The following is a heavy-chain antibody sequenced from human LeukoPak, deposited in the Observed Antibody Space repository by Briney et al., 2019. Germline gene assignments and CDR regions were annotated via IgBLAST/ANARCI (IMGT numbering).Heavy chain of an antibody. CDR2: INPNSGGT. J-gene: IGHJ3*02. V-gene: IGHV1-2*02. CDR3: ASNDFWSGYYTDNDAFDI. CDR1: GYTFTGYY. Sequence: ASVKVSCKASGYTFTGYYMHWVRQAPGQGLAWMGWINPNSGGTNYAQKFQGRVTMTRDTSISTAYMELSRLRSDDTAVYYCASNDFWSGYYTDNDAFDIWGQGTMVTVSS. D-gene: IGHD3-3*01.